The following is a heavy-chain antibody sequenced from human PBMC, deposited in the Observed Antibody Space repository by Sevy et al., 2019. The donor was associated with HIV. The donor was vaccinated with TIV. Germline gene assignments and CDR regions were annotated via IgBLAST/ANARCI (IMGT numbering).Heavy chain of an antibody. J-gene: IGHJ5*02. CDR1: GFTFSSYW. CDR3: ARENIVVVPAAMNNWFDP. CDR2: IKQNGSEN. D-gene: IGHD2-2*01. V-gene: IGHV3-7*03. Sequence: GGSLRLSCAASGFTFSSYWMSWVRQAPGKGLEWVANIKQNGSENYYVDSVKGRFTISRDNAKNSLYLQRNSLRAEDTAVYYCARENIVVVPAAMNNWFDPWGQGTLVTVSS.